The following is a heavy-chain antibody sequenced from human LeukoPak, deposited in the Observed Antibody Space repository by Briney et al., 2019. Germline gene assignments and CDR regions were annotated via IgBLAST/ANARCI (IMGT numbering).Heavy chain of an antibody. Sequence: PSETLSLTCTVSGASISSYYWSWIRQPPGKGLEWIGYIYYSGSTNYNPSLKSRVTISVDTSKNQFSLKLSSVTAADTAVYYCARAGGWNYDFWSAYSFDYWGQGTLVTVSS. CDR3: ARAGGWNYDFWSAYSFDY. CDR2: IYYSGST. CDR1: GASISSYY. D-gene: IGHD3-3*01. V-gene: IGHV4-59*01. J-gene: IGHJ4*02.